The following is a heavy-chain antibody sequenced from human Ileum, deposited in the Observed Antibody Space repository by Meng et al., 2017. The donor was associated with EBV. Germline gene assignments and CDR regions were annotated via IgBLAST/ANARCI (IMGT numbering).Heavy chain of an antibody. J-gene: IGHJ4*02. D-gene: IGHD3-22*01. V-gene: IGHV4-28*01. CDR2: IYYSGST. Sequence: QVQSQESGPGLVKPSDTLSLTCPVSGYSISSTNWWGWIRQPPGKGLEWIGYIYYSGSTSYNPSLKSRVTMSVDTSKNQFSLNLNSVTAVDTAVYYCARNVPGTSAYYDWGQGTLVTVSS. CDR3: ARNVPGTSAYYD. CDR1: GYSISSTNW.